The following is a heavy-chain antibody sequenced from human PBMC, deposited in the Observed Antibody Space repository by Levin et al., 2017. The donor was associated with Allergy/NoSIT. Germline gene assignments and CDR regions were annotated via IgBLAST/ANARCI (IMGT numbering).Heavy chain of an antibody. J-gene: IGHJ4*02. CDR1: GYTFANYD. CDR3: ARVEPRETLEYSGFALGYFDY. CDR2: LNPNSAIA. Sequence: ASVKVSCKASGYTFANYDIHWVRQAAAQGLEWLGSLNPNSAIAAYAQNFQGRITMTRNTSISTAYMELSSLRSEDTAVYYCARVEPRETLEYSGFALGYFDYWGQGTLVTVSS. D-gene: IGHD5-12*01. V-gene: IGHV1-8*01.